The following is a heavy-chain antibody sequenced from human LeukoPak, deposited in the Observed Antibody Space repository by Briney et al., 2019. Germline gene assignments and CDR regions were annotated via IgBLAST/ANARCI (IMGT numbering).Heavy chain of an antibody. CDR1: GFTFSSYG. D-gene: IGHD5-18*01. J-gene: IGHJ4*02. CDR2: IWYGGSNK. Sequence: GGSLRLSCAASGFTFSSYGMHWVRQAPGKGLEWVAVIWYGGSNKYYAGSVKGRFTISRDNSKNTLYLQMNSLRAEDTAVYYCAKDRDFGGYSYGLDYWGQGTLVTVSS. CDR3: AKDRDFGGYSYGLDY. V-gene: IGHV3-33*06.